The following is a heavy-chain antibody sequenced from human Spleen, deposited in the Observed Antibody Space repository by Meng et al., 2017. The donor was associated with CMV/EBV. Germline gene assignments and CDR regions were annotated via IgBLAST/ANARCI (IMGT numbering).Heavy chain of an antibody. Sequence: GESLKISCAASGFTFSSYAMSWVRQAPGKGLEWVSAISGSGGSTYYADSVKGRFTISRDNSKNTLYLQMNSLRAEDTAVYYCAKDAGYSSGWYFDYWGQGTLVTVSS. CDR1: GFTFSSYA. CDR2: ISGSGGST. V-gene: IGHV3-23*01. CDR3: AKDAGYSSGWYFDY. J-gene: IGHJ4*02. D-gene: IGHD6-19*01.